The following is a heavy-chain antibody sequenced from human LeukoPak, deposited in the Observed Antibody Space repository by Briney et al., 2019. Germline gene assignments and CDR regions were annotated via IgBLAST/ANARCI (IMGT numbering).Heavy chain of an antibody. CDR3: ASHDYGDPFDY. V-gene: IGHV3-7*01. CDR1: GYTFTSYG. Sequence: SCKASGYTFTSYGISWVRQAPGKGLEWVANIKQDGSEKYYVDSVKGRFTISRDNAKNSLYLQMNSLRAEDTAVYYCASHDYGDPFDYWGQGTLVTVSS. CDR2: IKQDGSEK. J-gene: IGHJ4*02. D-gene: IGHD4-17*01.